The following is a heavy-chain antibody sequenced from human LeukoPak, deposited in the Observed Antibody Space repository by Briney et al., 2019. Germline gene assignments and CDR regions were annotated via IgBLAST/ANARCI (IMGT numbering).Heavy chain of an antibody. CDR3: ASGGPATWEVMSGSFDS. Sequence: GGSLTLSCGAWGVSLSTLIMNWVRQAPGKGLEWVGSISTSRSHIYHAASEKGRFTISRDNATRSLYLQMNSLRGEDEADYYCASGGPATWEVMSGSFDSWGQGTMATVPS. V-gene: IGHV3-21*01. J-gene: IGHJ4*02. CDR1: GVSLSTLI. D-gene: IGHD1-26*01. CDR2: ISTSRSHI.